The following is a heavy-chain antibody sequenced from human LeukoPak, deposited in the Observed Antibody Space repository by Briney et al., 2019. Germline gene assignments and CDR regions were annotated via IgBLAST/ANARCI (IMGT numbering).Heavy chain of an antibody. V-gene: IGHV1-2*02. CDR2: INPNSGGT. J-gene: IGHJ3*02. D-gene: IGHD6-19*01. CDR1: GYTFTGYY. Sequence: GASVKVSCKASGYTFTGYYIHWVRQAPGQGLEWMGWINPNSGGTNYAQKFQGRVTMTRDTSISTAYMELSRLRSDDTAVYYCAKVMGSGQWLVEREDFDIWGQGTMFTVSS. CDR3: AKVMGSGQWLVEREDFDI.